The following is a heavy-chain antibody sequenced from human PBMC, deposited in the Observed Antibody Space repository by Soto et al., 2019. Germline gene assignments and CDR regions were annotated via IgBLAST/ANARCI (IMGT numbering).Heavy chain of an antibody. V-gene: IGHV1-69*10. Sequence: ASVKVSCKASGGTFSSYAISWVRQAPGQGLEWMGGIIPIFGIANYAQKFQGRVTITADKSTSTAYMELSSLRSEDTAVYYCARGGVSDLYSSGWYWFDPWGQGTLVTVSS. J-gene: IGHJ5*02. CDR1: GGTFSSYA. CDR2: IIPIFGIA. D-gene: IGHD6-19*01. CDR3: ARGGVSDLYSSGWYWFDP.